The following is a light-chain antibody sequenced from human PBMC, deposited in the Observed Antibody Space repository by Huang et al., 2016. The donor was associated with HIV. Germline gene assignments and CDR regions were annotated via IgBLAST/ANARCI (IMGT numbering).Light chain of an antibody. CDR3: QQYYSIPG. J-gene: IGKJ1*01. CDR2: WAS. CDR1: QSVLSPSNNRNH. Sequence: DIVMTQSPDSLAVSLGERATITCVSIQSVLSPSNNRNHLAWYQQKPRQPPKLLIYWASTRESGVPYRFRGSGSATDFPLTIDNLQAEDVALYFCQQYYSIPGFGQGTYVEV. V-gene: IGKV4-1*01.